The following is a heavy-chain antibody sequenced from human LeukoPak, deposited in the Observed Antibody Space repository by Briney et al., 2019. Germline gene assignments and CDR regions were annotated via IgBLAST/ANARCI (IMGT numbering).Heavy chain of an antibody. Sequence: SVKVSCKASGGTFSSYAISWVRQAPGQGLEWMGRIIPIFGTANYAQKFQGRVTITTDESTSTAYMELSSLRSEDTAVYYCASSPPPGYCSSTSCPVGAFDIWGQGTMVTVSS. D-gene: IGHD2-2*01. CDR3: ASSPPPGYCSSTSCPVGAFDI. V-gene: IGHV1-69*05. CDR1: GGTFSSYA. J-gene: IGHJ3*02. CDR2: IIPIFGTA.